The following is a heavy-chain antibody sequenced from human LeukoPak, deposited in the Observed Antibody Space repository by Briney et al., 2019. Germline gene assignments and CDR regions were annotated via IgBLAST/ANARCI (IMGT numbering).Heavy chain of an antibody. Sequence: ASVKVSCKASGYTFTGYYMHWVRQAPGQGLEWMAWIKPNSGGTNYAQKFQGRVTMTRDTSISTAYMELSRLRSDDTAVYYCARGWNYYDSSGYYSHHDYWGQGTLVTVSS. CDR2: IKPNSGGT. D-gene: IGHD3-22*01. V-gene: IGHV1-2*02. J-gene: IGHJ4*02. CDR1: GYTFTGYY. CDR3: ARGWNYYDSSGYYSHHDY.